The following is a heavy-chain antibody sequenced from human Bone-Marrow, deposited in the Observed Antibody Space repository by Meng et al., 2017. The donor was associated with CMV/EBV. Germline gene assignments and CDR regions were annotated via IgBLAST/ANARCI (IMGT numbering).Heavy chain of an antibody. CDR1: GGSISSYY. CDR2: IYYSGST. D-gene: IGHD6-6*01. V-gene: IGHV4-39*01. CDR3: ARSIAARRGHLDAFAI. J-gene: IGHJ3*02. Sequence: SETLSLTCTVSGGSISSYYWSWIRQPPGKGLEWIGSIYYSGSTYYNPSLKSRVTISVDTSKNQFSLKLSSVTAADTAVYYCARSIAARRGHLDAFAIWGQGKMVPVAS.